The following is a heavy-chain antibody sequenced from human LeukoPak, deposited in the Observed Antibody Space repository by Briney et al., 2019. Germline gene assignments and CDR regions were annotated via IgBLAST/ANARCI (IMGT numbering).Heavy chain of an antibody. Sequence: GASVKVSCKASGYTFTGYYMHWVRQAPGQGLEWMGWINPNSGGTNYAQKFQGRVTTTRDTSISTAYMELSRLRSDDTAVYYCAREGGDSSSSNWFDPWGQGTLVTVSS. CDR1: GYTFTGYY. J-gene: IGHJ5*02. CDR2: INPNSGGT. CDR3: AREGGDSSSSNWFDP. V-gene: IGHV1-2*02. D-gene: IGHD6-6*01.